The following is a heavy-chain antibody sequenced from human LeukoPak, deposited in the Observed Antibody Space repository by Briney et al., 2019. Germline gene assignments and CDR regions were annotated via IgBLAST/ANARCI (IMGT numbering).Heavy chain of an antibody. J-gene: IGHJ3*02. CDR3: ARLDKRVHNTFDI. Sequence: PSETLSLTCTVSGDSISSSSFYWAWIRQPPGKGLEYIGRVFYSGSTYYNPSLRSRVTFSVDTSKNQFSLKLTSVTAADTAVYYCARLDKRVHNTFDIWGQGTMVTVSS. CDR1: GDSISSSSFY. D-gene: IGHD3-9*01. V-gene: IGHV4-39*01. CDR2: VFYSGST.